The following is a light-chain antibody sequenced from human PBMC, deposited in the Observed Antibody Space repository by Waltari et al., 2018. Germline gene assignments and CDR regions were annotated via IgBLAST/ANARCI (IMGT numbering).Light chain of an antibody. J-gene: IGKJ3*01. CDR2: AAS. Sequence: DIQMTQSPSSLSASVGDRVTITCRASQSISSYLNWYQQKPGKAPKLLIYAASSLQSWVPSRFSGSGSGTDFTLTISSLQPEDFATYYCQQSYSTPDTFGPGTKVDIK. CDR1: QSISSY. V-gene: IGKV1-39*01. CDR3: QQSYSTPDT.